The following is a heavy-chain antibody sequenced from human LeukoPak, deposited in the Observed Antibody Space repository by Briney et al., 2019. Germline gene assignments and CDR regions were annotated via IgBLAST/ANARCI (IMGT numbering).Heavy chain of an antibody. J-gene: IGHJ4*02. Sequence: GGSLRLSCAASGFTVSTNYMSWVRQAPGKGLEWVSLIYSDGSTFYADSVKGRFTISRDNSKNTLYLQMNSLRAEDTAVYYCAKEDYYDSSGYPLDHWGQGTLVTVSS. V-gene: IGHV3-66*01. CDR3: AKEDYYDSSGYPLDH. CDR1: GFTVSTNY. D-gene: IGHD3-22*01. CDR2: IYSDGST.